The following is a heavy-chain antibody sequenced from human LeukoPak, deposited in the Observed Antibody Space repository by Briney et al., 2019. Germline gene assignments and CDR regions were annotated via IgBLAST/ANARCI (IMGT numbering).Heavy chain of an antibody. CDR1: GGSFSGYC. CDR2: INHSGST. Sequence: SETLSLTCAVYGGSFSGYCWSWIRQPPGKGLEWIGEINHSGSTNYNPSLKSRVTISVDTSKNQFSLKLSSVTAADTAVYYCARVRWTNDAFDIWGQGTMVTVSS. CDR3: ARVRWTNDAFDI. J-gene: IGHJ3*02. V-gene: IGHV4-34*01. D-gene: IGHD4-23*01.